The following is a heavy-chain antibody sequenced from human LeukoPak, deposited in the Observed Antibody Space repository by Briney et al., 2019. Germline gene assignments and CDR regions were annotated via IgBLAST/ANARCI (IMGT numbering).Heavy chain of an antibody. CDR1: GFTFSDYY. Sequence: GGSLRLSCAASGFTFSDYYMSWIRQAPGKGLEWVSYINNGGTTIYYADSVKGRFTISRDNAKNSLYLQMNSLRAEDTAVYYCAKKKVGATIDAYDIWGQGTVVTVSS. CDR3: AKKKVGATIDAYDI. CDR2: INNGGTTI. J-gene: IGHJ3*02. V-gene: IGHV3-11*01. D-gene: IGHD1-26*01.